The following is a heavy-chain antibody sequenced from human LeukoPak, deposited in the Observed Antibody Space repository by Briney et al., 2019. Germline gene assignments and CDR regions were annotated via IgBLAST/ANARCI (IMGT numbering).Heavy chain of an antibody. CDR3: ARRWDIVVVPAAIPVVDWFDP. J-gene: IGHJ5*02. D-gene: IGHD2-2*01. V-gene: IGHV4-39*01. CDR1: GGSISSSSYY. CDR2: IYYSGST. Sequence: SETLSLTCTVSGGSISSSSYYWGWIRQPPGKGLEWIGSIYYSGSTYYNPSLKSRVTISVDTSKNQFSLKLSSVTAADTAVYYRARRWDIVVVPAAIPVVDWFDPWGQGTLVTVSS.